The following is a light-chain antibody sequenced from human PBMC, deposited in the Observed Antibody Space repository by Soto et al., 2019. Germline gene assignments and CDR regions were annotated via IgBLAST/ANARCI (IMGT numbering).Light chain of an antibody. V-gene: IGKV1-5*03. Sequence: SQINQSPSTLSGSVGERVTITCRASQTISSWLAWYQQKPGKAPKLLIYKASTLKSGVPSRFSGSGSGTEFTLTISSLQPDDFATYYCQQYNTYLWTFGQGTKVDI. CDR2: KAS. CDR3: QQYNTYLWT. CDR1: QTISSW. J-gene: IGKJ1*01.